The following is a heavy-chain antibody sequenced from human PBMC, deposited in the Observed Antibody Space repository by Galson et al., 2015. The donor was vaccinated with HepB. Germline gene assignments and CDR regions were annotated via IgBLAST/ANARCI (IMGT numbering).Heavy chain of an antibody. Sequence: SLRLSCAASGFTFSTYWMHWVRQAPGKGLVWVSRINSDGSSTAYADSVKGRFTISRDNAKSTLYVQMNSLRAEDTAVYYCVRGTTDPSGWYMKWDYWGQGTLVTVSS. CDR3: VRGTTDPSGWYMKWDY. V-gene: IGHV3-74*01. CDR2: INSDGSST. J-gene: IGHJ4*02. D-gene: IGHD6-19*01. CDR1: GFTFSTYW.